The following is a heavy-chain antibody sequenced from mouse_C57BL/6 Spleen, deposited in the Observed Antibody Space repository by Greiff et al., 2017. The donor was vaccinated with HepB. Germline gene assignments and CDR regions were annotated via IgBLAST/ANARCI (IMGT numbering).Heavy chain of an antibody. CDR2: IYPGSGST. D-gene: IGHD2-4*01. V-gene: IGHV1-55*01. Sequence: QVQLQQPGAELVKPGASVKMSCKASGYTFTSYWITWVKQRPGQGLEWIGDIYPGSGSTNYNEKFKSKATLTADTSSSTAYMQLSSLTSEDSAVYYCARGLRAWFAYWGQGTLVTVSA. CDR3: ARGLRAWFAY. J-gene: IGHJ3*01. CDR1: GYTFTSYW.